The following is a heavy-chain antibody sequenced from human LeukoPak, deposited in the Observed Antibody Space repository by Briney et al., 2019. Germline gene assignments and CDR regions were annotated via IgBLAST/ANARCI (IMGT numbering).Heavy chain of an antibody. V-gene: IGHV4-59*01. J-gene: IGHJ3*02. D-gene: IGHD3-10*01. CDR1: GGSISSYY. CDR2: IYYSGST. Sequence: PSETLSLTCTVSGGSISSYYWSWIRQPPGKGLEWIGYIYYSGSTNYNPSLKSRVTISVDTSKNQFSLKLSSVTAAATAVYYCARATVRGVIIGSDAFDIWGQGTMVTVSS. CDR3: ARATVRGVIIGSDAFDI.